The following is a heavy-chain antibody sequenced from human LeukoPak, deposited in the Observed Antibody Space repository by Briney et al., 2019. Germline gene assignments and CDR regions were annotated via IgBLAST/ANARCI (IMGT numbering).Heavy chain of an antibody. Sequence: ASVKVSCKASGYTFTGYYIHWVRQAPGQGLEWMGWINPNSGGTNYAQKFQGRVTMTRDTSISTAYMELSRLRSDDTAVYYCAAGNYYDSSGYYPYAFDIWGQGTMVTVSS. CDR3: AAGNYYDSSGYYPYAFDI. J-gene: IGHJ3*02. D-gene: IGHD3-22*01. CDR2: INPNSGGT. CDR1: GYTFTGYY. V-gene: IGHV1-2*02.